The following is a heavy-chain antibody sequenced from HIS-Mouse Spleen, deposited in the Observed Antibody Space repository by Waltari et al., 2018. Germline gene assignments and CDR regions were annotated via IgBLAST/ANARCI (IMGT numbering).Heavy chain of an antibody. Sequence: QVQLQQWGAGLLKPSETLSLTCAVYGGSFSGSYWSWIRQPPGKGLEWIGEINHSGSTNYNPSLKSRVTISVDTSKNQFSLKLSSVTAADTAVYYCARGHCGDRDKGFDPWGQGTLVTVSS. D-gene: IGHD2-21*01. V-gene: IGHV4-34*01. J-gene: IGHJ5*02. CDR1: GGSFSGSY. CDR2: INHSGST. CDR3: ARGHCGDRDKGFDP.